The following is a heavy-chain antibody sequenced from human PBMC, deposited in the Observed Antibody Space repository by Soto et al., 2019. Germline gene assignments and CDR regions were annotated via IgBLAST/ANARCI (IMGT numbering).Heavy chain of an antibody. CDR2: IYYGGST. D-gene: IGHD3-22*01. CDR3: AGGDYYHSSGYYFYYYTMDV. CDR1: GGSISSGGYY. V-gene: IGHV4-39*01. Sequence: PSETLSLTCTVSGGSISSGGYYWSWIRQHPGKGLEWIGYIYYGGSTYYNPSLKSRVTISVETSKNQFSLKLSSVTAAETAVYYCAGGDYYHSSGYYFYYYTMDVWGQGTTVTVSS. J-gene: IGHJ6*02.